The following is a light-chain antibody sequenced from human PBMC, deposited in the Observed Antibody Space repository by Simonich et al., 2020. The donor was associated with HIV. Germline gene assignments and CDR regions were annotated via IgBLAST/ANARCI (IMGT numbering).Light chain of an antibody. CDR3: QQYYSIPYT. CDR2: WAS. Sequence: DIVMTQSPDSLTVSLGERATINCKSSQSILYSSNNKNYLAWYQQKAGQPPKLLIYWASTRESGVPDRFSGSGSGTDFTLTISNLQAEDVAVYYCQQYYSIPYTFGQGSKLEI. V-gene: IGKV4-1*01. J-gene: IGKJ2*01. CDR1: QSILYSSNNKNY.